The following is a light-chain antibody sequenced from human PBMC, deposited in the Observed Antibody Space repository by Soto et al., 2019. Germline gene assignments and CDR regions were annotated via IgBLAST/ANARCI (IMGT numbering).Light chain of an antibody. CDR1: QSISSW. CDR3: QQYNSYLIT. J-gene: IGKJ5*01. CDR2: DAS. Sequence: DIHMTQSPSTLSASVGDRVTITCRASQSISSWLAWYQQKSGKAPKLLIYDASSLESGVPSRYSGSGSGTEFTLTISSLQPDDFATYYCQQYNSYLITFGQGTRLEI. V-gene: IGKV1-5*01.